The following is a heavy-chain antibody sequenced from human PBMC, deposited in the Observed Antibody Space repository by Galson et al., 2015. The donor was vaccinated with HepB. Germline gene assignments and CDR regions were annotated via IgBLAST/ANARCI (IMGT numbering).Heavy chain of an antibody. D-gene: IGHD1-26*01. CDR2: FCTGGST. CDR1: GFSVSTNY. V-gene: IGHV3-53*05. CDR3: ARESELIVGATFNWFDP. Sequence: SLRLSCAVSGFSVSTNYMYWVRQAPGEGLEWVSVFCTGGSTYYADSVKGRFTISRDNSKNTLYLQMNSLRAEDTAVYYCARESELIVGATFNWFDPWGQGTLVTVSS. J-gene: IGHJ5*02.